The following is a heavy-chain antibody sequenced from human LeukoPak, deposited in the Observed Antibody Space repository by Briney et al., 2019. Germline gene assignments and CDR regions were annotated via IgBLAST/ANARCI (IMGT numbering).Heavy chain of an antibody. CDR1: GGSISSGGYY. Sequence: SETLSLTCTVSGGSISSGGYYWSWIRQHPGKGLEWIGYIYYSGSTYYNPSLKSRVTISVDTSKNQFSLKLSSVTAADTAVYYCARERAPGVPGRDWGRGTLVTVSS. CDR2: IYYSGST. J-gene: IGHJ4*02. V-gene: IGHV4-31*03. D-gene: IGHD3-10*01. CDR3: ARERAPGVPGRD.